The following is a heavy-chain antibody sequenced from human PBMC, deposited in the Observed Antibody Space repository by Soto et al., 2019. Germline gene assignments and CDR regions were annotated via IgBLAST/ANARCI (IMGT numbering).Heavy chain of an antibody. Sequence: SETLSLTCTVSGGSISSSSYWGWIRQPPGRGLEWIGSIYSIGSTYYNPSLKSRVTISVDTSKNQFSLKLSSVTAADTAVYYCRRSSRYSTDVWGQGTTVTVSS. CDR2: IYSIGST. J-gene: IGHJ6*02. V-gene: IGHV4-39*01. CDR3: RRSSRYSTDV. D-gene: IGHD6-13*01. CDR1: GGSISSSSY.